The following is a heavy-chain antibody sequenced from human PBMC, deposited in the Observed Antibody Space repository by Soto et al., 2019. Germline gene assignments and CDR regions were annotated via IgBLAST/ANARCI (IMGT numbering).Heavy chain of an antibody. CDR2: IYYSGST. Sequence: SETLSLTCTVSGGSISSSSYYWGWIRQPPGKGLEWIGSIYYSGSTYYNPSLKSRVTISVDTSKNQFSLKLSSVTAADTAVYHCARNGVGFGFDIWGLGTMVTVSS. CDR1: GGSISSSSYY. V-gene: IGHV4-39*01. CDR3: ARNGVGFGFDI. D-gene: IGHD3-16*01. J-gene: IGHJ3*02.